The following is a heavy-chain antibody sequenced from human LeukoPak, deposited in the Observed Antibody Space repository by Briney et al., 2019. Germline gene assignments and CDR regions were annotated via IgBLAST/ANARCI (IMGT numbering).Heavy chain of an antibody. D-gene: IGHD5-18*01. CDR3: ARGCSYGIDY. CDR1: GGSISSYY. CDR2: IYYSGST. V-gene: IGHV4-59*01. Sequence: SETLSLTCTVSGGSISSYYWGWIRQPPGKGLEWIGYIYYSGSTNYNPSLKSRVTISADTSKNQFSLKLSSVTAADTAVYYCARGCSYGIDYWGQGTLVTVSS. J-gene: IGHJ4*02.